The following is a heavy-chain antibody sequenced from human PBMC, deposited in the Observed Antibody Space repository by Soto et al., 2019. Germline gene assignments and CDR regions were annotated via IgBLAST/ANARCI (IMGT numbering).Heavy chain of an antibody. V-gene: IGHV1-18*01. CDR1: GYAFTTYG. CDR3: ARGRHGDY. J-gene: IGHJ4*02. CDR2: ISAHNGNT. Sequence: QVHLVQSGAEVKKPGASVKVSCKGSGYAFTTYGITWVRQAPGQGLEWMGWISAHNGNTNYAQKLQGRVTVTRDTATSTAYMELRSLRSDDTAVYYCARGRHGDYWGQGALVTGSS.